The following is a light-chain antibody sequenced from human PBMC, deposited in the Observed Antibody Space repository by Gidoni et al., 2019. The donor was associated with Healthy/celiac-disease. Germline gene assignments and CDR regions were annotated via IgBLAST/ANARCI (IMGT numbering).Light chain of an antibody. J-gene: IGKJ1*01. Sequence: IVLTPSPGTLSLSPVERATLSCRASQSGSSSYLAWYQKKPGQAPRLLIDGASSRATGIPDRFSGSGSGTDFTLTISRLESEDFAVYYCQQDGSSPWTFXQXTKVEIK. CDR2: GAS. CDR1: QSGSSSY. CDR3: QQDGSSPWT. V-gene: IGKV3-20*01.